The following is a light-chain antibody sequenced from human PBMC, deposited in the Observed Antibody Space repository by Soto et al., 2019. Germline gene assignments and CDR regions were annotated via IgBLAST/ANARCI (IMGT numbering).Light chain of an antibody. CDR3: QNSNTAPWT. CDR1: QDISNY. J-gene: IGKJ1*01. Sequence: DIQMTQSPSSLSAFVGDRVTITCRASQDISNYLAWYQQEPGKVPKLLIYAASTLQSGVPSRFSGSGSGTDFTLTITTLQPEDVATYYCQNSNTAPWTFGQGTKVELK. CDR2: AAS. V-gene: IGKV1-27*01.